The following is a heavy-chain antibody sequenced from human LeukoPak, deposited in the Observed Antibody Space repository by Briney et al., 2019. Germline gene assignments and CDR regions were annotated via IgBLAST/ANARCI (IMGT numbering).Heavy chain of an antibody. J-gene: IGHJ2*01. V-gene: IGHV1-18*01. CDR1: GYTFTSYG. CDR2: ISAYNGNT. CDR3: ARVLTVYSSGWYFDL. Sequence: ASVKVSCKASGYTFTSYGISWVRQAPGQGLEWTGWISAYNGNTNYAQKLQGRVTMTTDTSTSTAYMELRSLRSDDTAVYYCARVLTVYSSGWYFDLWGRGTLVTVSS. D-gene: IGHD6-19*01.